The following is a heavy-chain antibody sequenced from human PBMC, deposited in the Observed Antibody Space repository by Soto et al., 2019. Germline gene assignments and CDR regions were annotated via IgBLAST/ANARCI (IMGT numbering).Heavy chain of an antibody. CDR1: GGSISSSSYY. J-gene: IGHJ5*02. CDR2: ISYSGST. D-gene: IGHD6-19*01. Sequence: QLQLQESGPGLVKPSETLSLTCTVSGGSISSSSYYWGWIRQPPGKGLAWIGSISYSGSTYYNPSLKNRGTVSVDTSKDPFPLKLSSAAAADTAVYCCASAAQGEGAVAEDPAGWFGPWGQGTRVIVGS. CDR3: ASAAQGEGAVAEDPAGWFGP. V-gene: IGHV4-39*01.